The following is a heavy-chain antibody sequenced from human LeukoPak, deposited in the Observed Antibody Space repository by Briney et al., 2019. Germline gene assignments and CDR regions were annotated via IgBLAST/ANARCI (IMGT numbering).Heavy chain of an antibody. V-gene: IGHV1-46*01. D-gene: IGHD3-10*01. CDR3: ASSSGGFHPFTH. J-gene: IGHJ4*02. CDR2: INPSGGST. CDR1: GYTFTSYY. Sequence: ASVKVSCKASGYTFTSYYMHLVRQAPGQGLEWMGIINPSGGSTSYAQKFQGRVTVTRDTSTSTVYMELSSLRSEDTAVYYCASSSGGFHPFTHWGQGTLVTVSS.